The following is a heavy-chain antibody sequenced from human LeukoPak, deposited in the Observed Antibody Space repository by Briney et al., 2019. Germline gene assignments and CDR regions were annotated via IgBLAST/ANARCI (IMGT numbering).Heavy chain of an antibody. D-gene: IGHD5-24*01. CDR2: TTTHNGHT. J-gene: IGHJ4*02. CDR1: GYTFTSYA. Sequence: GESLKVSCKGSGYTFTSYAISWVRQAPGQGLEWMGWTTTHNGHTNYAQNLQGRVTMTTDTSTSTAYMDLRSLRSDDTAVYYCASVGEMTSPYFDFWGQGTLVTVSS. V-gene: IGHV1-18*01. CDR3: ASVGEMTSPYFDF.